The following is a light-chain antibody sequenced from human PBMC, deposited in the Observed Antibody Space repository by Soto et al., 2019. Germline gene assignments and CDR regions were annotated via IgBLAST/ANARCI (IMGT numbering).Light chain of an antibody. CDR1: SSDVGAYNY. CDR3: CSYAGSPYV. Sequence: QSVLTQPRSVSGSPGQSVTISCTGASSDVGAYNYVSWYQQHPGKATKLMNNDDSTRPSGVPDSFSGSKSGTTASLTISGLQAEDEADYYCCSYAGSPYVFGTGTKVTV. CDR2: DDS. J-gene: IGLJ1*01. V-gene: IGLV2-11*01.